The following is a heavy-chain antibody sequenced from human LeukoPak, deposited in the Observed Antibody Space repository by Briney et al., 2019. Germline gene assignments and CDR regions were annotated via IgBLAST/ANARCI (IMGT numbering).Heavy chain of an antibody. J-gene: IGHJ6*03. V-gene: IGHV1-69*05. D-gene: IGHD3-22*01. CDR3: ARDHKYYYDSSGYYYANYYYYYMDV. CDR1: GGTFSSYA. CDR2: IIPIFGTA. Sequence: SSVKVSCKASGGTFSSYAISWVRQAPGQGLEWMGGIIPIFGTANYAQKFQGRVTITTDESTSTAYMELSSLRSEDTAVYYCARDHKYYYDSSGYYYANYYYYYMDVWGKGTTVTVSS.